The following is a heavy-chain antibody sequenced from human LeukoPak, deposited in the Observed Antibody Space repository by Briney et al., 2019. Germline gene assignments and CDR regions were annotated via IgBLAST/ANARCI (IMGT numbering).Heavy chain of an antibody. J-gene: IGHJ4*02. V-gene: IGHV3-23*01. CDR2: ITGSGDST. CDR3: AKDYSSGWFGVGFDY. D-gene: IGHD6-19*01. CDR1: EFSFSSYA. Sequence: GSLRLSCAASEFSFSSYAMSWVRQAPGKGLEWVSAITGSGDSTYYAESVKGRFTISRDNSRNTLYLQMNSLRADDTAVYYCAKDYSSGWFGVGFDYWAQGTLVTVSS.